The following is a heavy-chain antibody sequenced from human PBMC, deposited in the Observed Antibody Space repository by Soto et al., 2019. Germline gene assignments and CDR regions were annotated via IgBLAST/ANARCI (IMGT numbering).Heavy chain of an antibody. CDR2: MNPNSGNT. Sequence: ASVKVSCKASGYTFTSYDINWVRQATGQGLEWMGWMNPNSGNTGYAQKFQGRVTMTRNTSISTAYMELSSLRSEDTAVYYCARVKISTVTTRKPYYYYGMDVWVRGTTATVSS. D-gene: IGHD4-4*01. CDR3: ARVKISTVTTRKPYYYYGMDV. V-gene: IGHV1-8*01. J-gene: IGHJ6*04. CDR1: GYTFTSYD.